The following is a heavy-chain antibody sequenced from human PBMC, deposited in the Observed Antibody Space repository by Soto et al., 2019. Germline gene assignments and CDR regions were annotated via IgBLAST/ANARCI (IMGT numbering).Heavy chain of an antibody. D-gene: IGHD1-26*01. V-gene: IGHV4-59*01. CDR3: ARVWDSGSYYLWFAP. J-gene: IGHJ5*02. CDR2: VYYSGST. Sequence: QVQLQESGPGLVKPSETLSLTCTVSGGSISSYYCSWIRQPPGKGLEWIGYVYYSGSTNYNPSLKSRVTISVDTSKNQFSLKLSSVPAADTAVYYCARVWDSGSYYLWFAPWGQGTLVTVSS. CDR1: GGSISSYY.